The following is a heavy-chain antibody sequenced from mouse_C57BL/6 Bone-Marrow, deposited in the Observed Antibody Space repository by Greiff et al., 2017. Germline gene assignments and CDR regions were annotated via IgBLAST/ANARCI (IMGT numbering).Heavy chain of an antibody. Sequence: EVKLVESGGGLVKPGGSLKLSCAASGFTFSSYTMSWVRQTPEKRLEWVATISGGGGNTYYPDSVKGRFTISRDNAKNTLYLQMSSLRSEDTALYYCARRQLRRYYFDYWGQGTTLTVSS. D-gene: IGHD3-2*02. CDR3: ARRQLRRYYFDY. J-gene: IGHJ2*01. V-gene: IGHV5-9*01. CDR1: GFTFSSYT. CDR2: ISGGGGNT.